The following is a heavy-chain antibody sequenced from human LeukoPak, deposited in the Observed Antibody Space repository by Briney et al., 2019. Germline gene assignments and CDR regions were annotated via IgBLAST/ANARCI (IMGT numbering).Heavy chain of an antibody. CDR2: ISGGGGST. CDR3: AKDRDYYDSSGYYYLFDY. J-gene: IGHJ4*02. D-gene: IGHD3-22*01. Sequence: GGSLRLSCAASGFTFSSYGMSWVRQAPXXXXXWVSAISGGGGSTYYADSVKGRFTISRDNSKNTLYLQMNSLRAEDTAVYYCAKDRDYYDSSGYYYLFDYWGQGTLVTVSS. CDR1: GFTFSSYG. V-gene: IGHV3-23*01.